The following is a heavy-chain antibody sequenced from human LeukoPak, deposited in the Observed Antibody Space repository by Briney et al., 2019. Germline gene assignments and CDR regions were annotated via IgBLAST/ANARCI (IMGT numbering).Heavy chain of an antibody. D-gene: IGHD3-22*01. V-gene: IGHV4-39*01. J-gene: IGHJ1*01. CDR1: GDSVSRSDSY. CDR2: IYYSGRT. Sequence: SETLSLTCSVSGDSVSRSDSYWDWIRQPPGKGLEWMGTIYYSGRTYYSPSLKSRVTMSVDPSNNQFSLNLRSVTAADTAAYYCARRRYYDGSGYLEWGQGTLLSVSS. CDR3: ARRRYYDGSGYLE.